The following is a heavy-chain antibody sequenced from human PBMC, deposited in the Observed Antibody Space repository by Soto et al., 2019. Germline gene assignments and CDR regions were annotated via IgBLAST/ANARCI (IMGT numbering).Heavy chain of an antibody. Sequence: GGSLRLSCAASGFTFSNAWMSWVRQAPGKGLEWVGRIKSKTDGGTTDYAAPVKGRFTISSDDSKNTLYLQMNSLKTEDTAMYYCTTATGDQNGFDYWGQGTLGTVTS. V-gene: IGHV3-15*01. CDR3: TTATGDQNGFDY. J-gene: IGHJ4*02. CDR1: GFTFSNAW. CDR2: IKSKTDGGTT. D-gene: IGHD7-27*01.